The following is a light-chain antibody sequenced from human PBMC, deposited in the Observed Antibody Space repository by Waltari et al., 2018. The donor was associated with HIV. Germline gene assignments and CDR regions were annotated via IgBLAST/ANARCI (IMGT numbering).Light chain of an antibody. V-gene: IGLV1-44*01. CDR1: ASNIGGNT. Sequence: QSVVTQPPSASGTPGQRVTMSCSGSASNIGGNTVNWYQHLPQTAPKLLIYNNDARPSGVPDRCSASKTGTSASLDISGLQSEDEADYYCATWDDGLSGWVFGGGTKLTVL. CDR2: NND. J-gene: IGLJ3*02. CDR3: ATWDDGLSGWV.